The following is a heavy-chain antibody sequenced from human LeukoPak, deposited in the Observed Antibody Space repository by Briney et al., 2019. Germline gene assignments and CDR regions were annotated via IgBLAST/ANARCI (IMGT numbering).Heavy chain of an antibody. V-gene: IGHV4-31*03. CDR2: IFYTGST. CDR3: ARVSLYTMIVD. Sequence: SETLSLTCTVSGGSISSSSYYWGWIRQPPGKGLEWIGHIFYTGSTYYNPSLKSRVDISKDMSKNQFSLKLSSVTAADTAVFCARVSLYTMIVDWGQGTLVTVSS. D-gene: IGHD3-22*01. J-gene: IGHJ1*01. CDR1: GGSISSSSYY.